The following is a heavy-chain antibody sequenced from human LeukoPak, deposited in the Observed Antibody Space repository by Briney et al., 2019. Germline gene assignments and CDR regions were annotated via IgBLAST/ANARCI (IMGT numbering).Heavy chain of an antibody. J-gene: IGHJ4*02. D-gene: IGHD3-3*01. CDR3: ARDDYDFWSGYPVYYFDY. Sequence: ASVKVSCKASGYTFTSYYMHWVRQAPGQGLEWIGIINPSGGSTSYAQKFQGRFTMTRDTSTRTVYMELSRLRSEETAVYYCARDDYDFWSGYPVYYFDYWGQGTLVTVSS. CDR2: INPSGGST. V-gene: IGHV1-46*01. CDR1: GYTFTSYY.